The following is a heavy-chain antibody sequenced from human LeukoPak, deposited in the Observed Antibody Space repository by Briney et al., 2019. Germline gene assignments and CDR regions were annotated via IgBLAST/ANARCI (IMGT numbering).Heavy chain of an antibody. CDR2: IYSGGST. V-gene: IGHV3-66*01. CDR1: GFTVSSSY. D-gene: IGHD6-19*01. CDR3: ARGPRVQWPFDY. Sequence: PGGSLRLSCAASGFTVSSSYMSWVRQAPGKGLEWVSVIYSGGSTYYADSVKGRFTISRDNSKNTLYLQMNSLRAEDTAVYYCARGPRVQWPFDYWGQGTLVTVSS. J-gene: IGHJ4*02.